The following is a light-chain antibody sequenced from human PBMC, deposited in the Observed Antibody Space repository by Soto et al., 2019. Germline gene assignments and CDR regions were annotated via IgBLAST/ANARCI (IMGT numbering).Light chain of an antibody. CDR3: QQYGNSPPLT. CDR1: QSVSSN. Sequence: EIVMTQSPATLSVSPGERATLSCRASQSVSSNLAWYQQKPGQAPSLLIYGASTRATGTPARFSGSGSGTEFTLTISRLEPEDFALYYCQQYGNSPPLTFGGGTKVDIK. V-gene: IGKV3-15*01. J-gene: IGKJ4*01. CDR2: GAS.